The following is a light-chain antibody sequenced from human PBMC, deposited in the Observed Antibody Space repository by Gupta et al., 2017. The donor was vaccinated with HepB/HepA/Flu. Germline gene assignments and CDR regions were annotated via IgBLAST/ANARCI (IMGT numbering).Light chain of an antibody. CDR2: VNSDGTH. CDR1: SGHTNYA. Sequence: QLVLTQSPSASASLGASVKLACTLSSGHTNYAIAWHQQQPEKGPRYLMKVNSDGTHIKEDGIPDRFSGSSSGAERYLTISSLQSEDEADYFGQTWGTGIHVVLGGGTNLTVL. CDR3: QTWGTGIHVV. V-gene: IGLV4-69*01. J-gene: IGLJ2*01.